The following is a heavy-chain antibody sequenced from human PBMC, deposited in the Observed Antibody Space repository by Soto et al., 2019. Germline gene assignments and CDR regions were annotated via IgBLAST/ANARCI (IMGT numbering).Heavy chain of an antibody. J-gene: IGHJ4*02. CDR2: ISYDGSNK. CDR1: GFTFSSYA. D-gene: IGHD6-19*01. Sequence: QVQLVESGGGVVQPGRSLRLSCAASGFTFSSYAMHWVRQAPGKGLEWVAVISYDGSNKYYADSVKGRFTISRDNSKNTLYLQMNSLRAEDTAVYYCASGHPLLGGWYRYFDYWGQGTLVTVSS. CDR3: ASGHPLLGGWYRYFDY. V-gene: IGHV3-30-3*01.